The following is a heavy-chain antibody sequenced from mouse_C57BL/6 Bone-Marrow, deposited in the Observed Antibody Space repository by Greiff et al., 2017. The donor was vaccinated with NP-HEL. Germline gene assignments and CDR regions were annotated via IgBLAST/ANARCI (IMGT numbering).Heavy chain of an antibody. V-gene: IGHV1-53*01. Sequence: QVQLQQPGTELVKPGASVKLSCKASGYTFTSSWMHWLKRRPGQGLEWLGNINPNNGGTNDNEKFKTKATMTVDNSSSTAYMHLSSLTSEDSAVYYCARDSGYAFYYWGQGTTLTVSS. CDR2: INPNNGGT. D-gene: IGHD3-2*02. CDR3: ARDSGYAFYY. CDR1: GYTFTSSW. J-gene: IGHJ2*01.